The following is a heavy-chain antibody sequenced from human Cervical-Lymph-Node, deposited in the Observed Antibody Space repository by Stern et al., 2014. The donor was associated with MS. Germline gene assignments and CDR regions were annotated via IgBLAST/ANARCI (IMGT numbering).Heavy chain of an antibody. V-gene: IGHV3-72*01. J-gene: IGHJ4*02. D-gene: IGHD3-16*01. CDR3: VRGFRGFDS. CDR2: SRPKARSYTT. Sequence: EVQLVQSGGDLVQPGGSLRLSCAVSGFTLSDHYMDWVSQAPGKGLEWVARSRPKARSYTTEYAASVKGRFTISRDDSKNSLDLQMNSLKTEDTAVYFCVRGFRGFDSWGQGTLVTVSS. CDR1: GFTLSDHY.